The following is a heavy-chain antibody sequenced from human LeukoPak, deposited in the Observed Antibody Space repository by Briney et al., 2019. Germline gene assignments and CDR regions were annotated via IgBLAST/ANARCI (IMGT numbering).Heavy chain of an antibody. J-gene: IGHJ5*02. V-gene: IGHV3-7*03. D-gene: IGHD3-22*01. Sequence: GGSLGLSCAASGFTFRTFWMSWVRQAPGKGLEWVANIKTDGSEKYYVDSMKGRFTVSRDNAKNSLYLQMDSLRAEDTAVYYCAKDEDSSGYYYGPHFDPWGQGTLVTVSS. CDR1: GFTFRTFW. CDR2: IKTDGSEK. CDR3: AKDEDSSGYYYGPHFDP.